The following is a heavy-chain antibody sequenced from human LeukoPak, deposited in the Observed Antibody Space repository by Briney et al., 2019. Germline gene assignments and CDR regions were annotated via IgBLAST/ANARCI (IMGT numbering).Heavy chain of an antibody. CDR2: ITGSGATT. CDR1: GFTFTSYA. CDR3: AKDLPDSRESLTGHWFDP. J-gene: IGHJ5*02. Sequence: GGSLRLSCAASGFTFTSYAMSWVRQAPGKGLEWVSAITGSGATTYYADSVKGRFTISRDKSKNTLFLQMNSLRAEGTAVYYCAKDLPDSRESLTGHWFDPWGQGTLVTVSS. D-gene: IGHD3-10*01. V-gene: IGHV3-23*01.